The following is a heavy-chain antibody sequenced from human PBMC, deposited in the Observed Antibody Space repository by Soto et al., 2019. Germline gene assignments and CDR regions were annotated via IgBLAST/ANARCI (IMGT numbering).Heavy chain of an antibody. V-gene: IGHV3-30*18. J-gene: IGHJ4*02. CDR2: ISYDGSNK. CDR3: AKDRAVLIWFGELFQ. D-gene: IGHD3-10*01. Sequence: GVSLRLSCAASGFTFSSYGMHWVRQAPGKGLEWVAVISYDGSNKYYADSVKGRFTISRDNSKNTLYLQMNSLRAEDTAVYYCAKDRAVLIWFGELFQWGQGTLVTVSS. CDR1: GFTFSSYG.